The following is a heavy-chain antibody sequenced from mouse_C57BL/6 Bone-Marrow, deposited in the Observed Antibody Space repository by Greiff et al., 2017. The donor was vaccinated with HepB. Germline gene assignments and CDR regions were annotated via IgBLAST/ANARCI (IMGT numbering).Heavy chain of an antibody. J-gene: IGHJ2*01. CDR2: ISYDGSN. CDR3: ARYSYGSSDFDY. D-gene: IGHD1-1*01. V-gene: IGHV3-6*01. CDR1: GYSITSGYY. Sequence: EVQLQESGPGLVKPSQSLSLTCSVTGYSITSGYYWNWIRQFPGNKLEWMGYISYDGSNNYNPSLKNRISITRDTSKNQFFLKLNSVTTEDTATYYCARYSYGSSDFDYWGQGTTLTVSS.